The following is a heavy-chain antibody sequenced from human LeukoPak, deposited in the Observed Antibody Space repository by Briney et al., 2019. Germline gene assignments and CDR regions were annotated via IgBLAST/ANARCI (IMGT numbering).Heavy chain of an antibody. J-gene: IGHJ4*02. CDR3: ARRSGRSASFGD. CDR2: IYYSGST. CDR1: GGSISSGDYY. Sequence: PSQTLSLTCTVSGGSISSGDYYWSWIRQPPGKGLEWIGYIYYSGSTYYNPSLKSRVTISVDTSKNQFSLKLSSVTAADTAVYYCARRSGRSASFGDWGQGTLVTVSS. V-gene: IGHV4-30-4*08. D-gene: IGHD3-10*01.